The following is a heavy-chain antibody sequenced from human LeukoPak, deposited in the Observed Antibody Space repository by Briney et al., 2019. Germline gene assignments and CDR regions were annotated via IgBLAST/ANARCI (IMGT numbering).Heavy chain of an antibody. D-gene: IGHD6-13*01. CDR1: GFTVSSNY. Sequence: GGSLRLSCAASGFTVSSNYMSWVRQAPGKGLEWVSVIYSGGSTYYADSVKGRFTISRDNSKNTLYLQMNSLRAEDTAVYYCARDFAAAGYFDYWGQGTLVTASS. CDR3: ARDFAAAGYFDY. V-gene: IGHV3-53*01. CDR2: IYSGGST. J-gene: IGHJ4*02.